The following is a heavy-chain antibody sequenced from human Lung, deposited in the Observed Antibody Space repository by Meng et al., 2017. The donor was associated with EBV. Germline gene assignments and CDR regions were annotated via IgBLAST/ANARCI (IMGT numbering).Heavy chain of an antibody. D-gene: IGHD6-19*01. Sequence: QVQLQESGSGLVKPSQTLSLTCAVSGGSISSGGYSWSWIRQPPGKGLEWIGYIYHSGSTYYNPSLKSRVTISMDTSKNQFSLKLSSVTAADTAVYYCARLYRGGWYLWGRGTLVTVSS. CDR3: ARLYRGGWYL. V-gene: IGHV4-30-2*01. CDR2: IYHSGST. J-gene: IGHJ4*02. CDR1: GGSISSGGYS.